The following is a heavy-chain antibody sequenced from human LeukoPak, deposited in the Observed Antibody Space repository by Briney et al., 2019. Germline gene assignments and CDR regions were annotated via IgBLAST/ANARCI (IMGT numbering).Heavy chain of an antibody. CDR3: ATRSVAVTTVVTAKDAFDI. CDR2: IYYSGST. D-gene: IGHD4-23*01. V-gene: IGHV4-39*01. J-gene: IGHJ3*02. CDR1: GGPISSSSYY. Sequence: SETLSLTCTVSGGPISSSSYYWGWIRQPPGKGLEWIGSIYYSGSTYYNPSLKSRVTISVDTSKNQFSLKLSSVTAADTAVYYCATRSVAVTTVVTAKDAFDIWGQGTMVTVSS.